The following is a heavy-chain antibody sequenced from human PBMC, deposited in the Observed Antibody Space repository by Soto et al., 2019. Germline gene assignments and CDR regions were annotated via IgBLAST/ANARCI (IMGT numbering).Heavy chain of an antibody. CDR3: ARDYPTRYSSGWYITPDAFDI. CDR1: GFTFSDYY. D-gene: IGHD6-19*01. V-gene: IGHV3-11*06. CDR2: ISSSSSYT. J-gene: IGHJ3*02. Sequence: GGSLRLSCAASGFTFSDYYMSRIRQAPGKGLEWVSYISSSSSYTNYADSVKGRFTISRDNAKNSLYLQMNSLRAEDTAVYYCARDYPTRYSSGWYITPDAFDIWGQGTMVTVSS.